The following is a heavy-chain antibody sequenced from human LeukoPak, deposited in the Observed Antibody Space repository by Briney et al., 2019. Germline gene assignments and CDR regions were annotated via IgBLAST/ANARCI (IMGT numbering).Heavy chain of an antibody. CDR2: ISGSGGST. J-gene: IGHJ4*02. D-gene: IGHD3-16*02. Sequence: PGGSLRLSCAASGFTFSSYAMSWVRQAPGKGLEWVSAISGSGGSTYYADSVKGRFAISRDNSKNTLYLRMNSLRAEDTAVYYCAKSIMITFGGVIVIPNYYFDYWGQGTLVTVSS. V-gene: IGHV3-23*01. CDR3: AKSIMITFGGVIVIPNYYFDY. CDR1: GFTFSSYA.